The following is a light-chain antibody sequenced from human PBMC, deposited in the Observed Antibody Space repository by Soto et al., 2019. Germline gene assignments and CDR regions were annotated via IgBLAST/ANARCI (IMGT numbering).Light chain of an antibody. J-gene: IGKJ4*01. CDR2: VAS. Sequence: DIQMTQSPSSLSASVGDRVTITCRASQNIINYLNWYQQKPGKAPQLLIYVASRLESGVPSRFSGSGSGTDFTLTISSLQPEDFAVYYCQQYGSSPGTFGGGTKVDIK. V-gene: IGKV1-39*01. CDR3: QQYGSSPGT. CDR1: QNIINY.